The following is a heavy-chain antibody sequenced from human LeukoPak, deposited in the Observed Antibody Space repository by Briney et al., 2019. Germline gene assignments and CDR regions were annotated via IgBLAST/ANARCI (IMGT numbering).Heavy chain of an antibody. D-gene: IGHD3-10*01. V-gene: IGHV3-23*01. CDR1: GFTFSSYA. Sequence: GGSLRLSCAASGFTFSSYAMSWVRQARGKGLEWVSDISGSGGSTYYAVSVKGRFTISRDNPKITLSLQMNSLSAEDRAVYYCARAAGSSGEDAFDIWGQGTRVTVSS. CDR2: ISGSGGST. CDR3: ARAAGSSGEDAFDI. J-gene: IGHJ3*02.